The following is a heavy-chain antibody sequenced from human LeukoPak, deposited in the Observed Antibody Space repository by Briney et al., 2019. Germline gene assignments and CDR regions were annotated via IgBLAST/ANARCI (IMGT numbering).Heavy chain of an antibody. CDR1: GFNFSSHW. Sequence: GGSLRLSCAASGFNFSSHWMHWVRQAPGKGLVWVSRINTDGSTTSYADSVKGRFTISRDNAKNTLYLQMNSLRAEDTAVYYCARVYTFGPDYWGQGTLVTVSS. D-gene: IGHD3-3*01. CDR3: ARVYTFGPDY. J-gene: IGHJ4*02. V-gene: IGHV3-74*01. CDR2: INTDGSTT.